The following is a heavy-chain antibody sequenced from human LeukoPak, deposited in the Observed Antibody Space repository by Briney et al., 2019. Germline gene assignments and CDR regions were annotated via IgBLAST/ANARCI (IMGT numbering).Heavy chain of an antibody. CDR1: GFTVDSNY. CDR2: IYTGGNT. CDR3: ARGDDSGYYDYFDY. Sequence: GGSLRLSCAASGFTVDSNYLSWVRQAPGKGLEWVSTIYTGGNTYYAASVKGRFTISRDFSKNTVFLHMNSLRAEDTAMYYCARGDDSGYYDYFDYWGQGALVTVSP. D-gene: IGHD3-22*01. J-gene: IGHJ4*02. V-gene: IGHV3-53*01.